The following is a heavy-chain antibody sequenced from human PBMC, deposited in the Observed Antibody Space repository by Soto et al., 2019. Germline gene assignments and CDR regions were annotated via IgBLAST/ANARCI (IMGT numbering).Heavy chain of an antibody. V-gene: IGHV4-31*03. J-gene: IGHJ4*02. Sequence: VQLQESGPGLVKPSQTLSLTCTVSGGSISAGGYYWSWIRQYPGKGLEWLGYIDGSGYTFYNPSLQSRLTLSMDTSKNQFSLKLSSATAADTAVYFCARKQAGFFYGIDYWGQGTLVTVSS. CDR3: ARKQAGFFYGIDY. CDR1: GGSISAGGYY. CDR2: IDGSGYT. D-gene: IGHD3-3*01.